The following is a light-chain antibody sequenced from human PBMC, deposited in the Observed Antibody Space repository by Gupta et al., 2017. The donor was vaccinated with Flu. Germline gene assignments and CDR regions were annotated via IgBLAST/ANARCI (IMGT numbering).Light chain of an antibody. CDR1: QSISSY. V-gene: IGKV1-39*01. CDR3: QQSDNTPWT. J-gene: IGKJ1*01. CDR2: GAS. Sequence: IQMTQSPSSLSAPVGDRVTITCRASQSISSYLNWYQQKPGKAPNLLIYGASSLQSGVPSRFSGSGSGTDFTLTISSLQPEDFAIYYCQQSDNTPWTFGQGTKVEIK.